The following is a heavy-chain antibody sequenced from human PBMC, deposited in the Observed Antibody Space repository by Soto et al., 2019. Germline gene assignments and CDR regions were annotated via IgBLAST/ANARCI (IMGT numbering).Heavy chain of an antibody. CDR3: ARGNKPFYSSSWYVPRSYYMDV. V-gene: IGHV4-34*01. D-gene: IGHD6-13*01. J-gene: IGHJ6*03. CDR1: GGSFSGYY. Sequence: SETLSLTCAVYGGSFSGYYWSWIRQPPGKGLEWIGEINHSGSTNYNPSLKSRVTISVDTSKNQFSLKLSSVTAADTAVYYCARGNKPFYSSSWYVPRSYYMDVWGKGTTVTVSS. CDR2: INHSGST.